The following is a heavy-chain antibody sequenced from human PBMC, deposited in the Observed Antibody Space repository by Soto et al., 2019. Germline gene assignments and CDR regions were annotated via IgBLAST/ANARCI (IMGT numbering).Heavy chain of an antibody. D-gene: IGHD1-26*01. J-gene: IGHJ4*02. CDR1: GDSITSDSW. Sequence: QVQLQESGPGLVKPSGTLFLTCGVSGDSITSDSWWTWVRQSPGKGLEWIGERHTKGWTNYNPSLASRVTVSIDTSKNELSLSLTSVTAADTAVCYCAMVGPTATGAIDYWGRGTLVTVSS. CDR2: RHTKGWT. V-gene: IGHV4-4*02. CDR3: AMVGPTATGAIDY.